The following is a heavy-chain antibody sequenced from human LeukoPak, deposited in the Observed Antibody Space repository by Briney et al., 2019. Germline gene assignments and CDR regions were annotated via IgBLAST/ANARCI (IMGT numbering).Heavy chain of an antibody. CDR2: IIPIFGTA. J-gene: IGHJ3*02. CDR3: ARVATITGHDAFDI. V-gene: IGHV1-69*06. Sequence: GASVKVSCKASGGTFSSYAISWVRQAPGQGLEWMGGIIPIFGTANYAQKFQGRVTITADKSTSTVYMELSSLRSEDTAVYYCARVATITGHDAFDIWGQGTMVTVSS. D-gene: IGHD5-24*01. CDR1: GGTFSSYA.